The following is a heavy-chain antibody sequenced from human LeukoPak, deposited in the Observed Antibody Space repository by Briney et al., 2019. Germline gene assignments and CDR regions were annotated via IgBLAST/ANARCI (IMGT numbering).Heavy chain of an antibody. Sequence: QPGGSLRLSCAASGFTVSSNYMSWVRQAPGKGLEWVSVIYSGGSTYYADSVKGRFTISRDNSKNTLYLQMNSLRAEDTAVYYCARDPTVVTPQYYFDYWGQGTLVTVSS. CDR2: IYSGGST. J-gene: IGHJ4*02. V-gene: IGHV3-66*01. CDR3: ARDPTVVTPQYYFDY. D-gene: IGHD4-23*01. CDR1: GFTVSSNY.